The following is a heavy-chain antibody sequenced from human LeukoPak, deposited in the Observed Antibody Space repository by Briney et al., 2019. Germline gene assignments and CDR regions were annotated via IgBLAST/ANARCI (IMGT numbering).Heavy chain of an antibody. CDR1: GYTFTSYY. D-gene: IGHD3-22*01. CDR2: INPSGGST. Sequence: ASVKVSCKASGYTFTSYYMHWVRQAPGQGLEWMGIINPSGGSTSYAQKFQGRVTMTRDTSISTAYMELSRLRSDDTAVYYCARDSVHYYDSSGYYLIPLDYWGQGTLVTVSS. CDR3: ARDSVHYYDSSGYYLIPLDY. J-gene: IGHJ4*02. V-gene: IGHV1-46*01.